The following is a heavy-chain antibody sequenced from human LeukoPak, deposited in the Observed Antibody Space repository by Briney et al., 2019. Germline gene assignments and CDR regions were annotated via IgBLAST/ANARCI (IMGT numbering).Heavy chain of an antibody. J-gene: IGHJ4*02. CDR1: GGSFSGYY. V-gene: IGHV4-34*01. Sequence: SETLSLTCAVYGGSFSGYYWSWIRQPPGKGLGWIGSIYYSGSTYYNPSLKSRVTISVDTSTNQFSLKLSSVTAADTAVYYCARLDSGPSWYWGQGTLVTVSS. CDR2: IYYSGST. CDR3: ARLDSGPSWY. D-gene: IGHD1-26*01.